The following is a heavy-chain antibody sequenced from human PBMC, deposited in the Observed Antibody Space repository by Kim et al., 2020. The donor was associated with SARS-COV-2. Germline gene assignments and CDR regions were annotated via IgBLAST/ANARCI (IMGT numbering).Heavy chain of an antibody. V-gene: IGHV4-39*02. CDR2: IYNSGST. D-gene: IGHD1-1*01. CDR1: GGSISSSSYY. J-gene: IGHJ6*01. Sequence: SETLSLTCTVSGGSISSSSYYWGWIRQPPGKGLEWIGSIYNSGSTYYNPSLKSRVTIFLDTSTNHSSLQQSSVTAADTAAYYCSLEDVKTSLFYSYGMD. CDR3: SLEDVKTSLFYSYGMD.